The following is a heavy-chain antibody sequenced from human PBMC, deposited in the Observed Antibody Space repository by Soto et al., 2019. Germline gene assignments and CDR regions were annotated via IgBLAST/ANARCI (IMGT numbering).Heavy chain of an antibody. Sequence: GSVKVSFKAYGYTFTSYGISWVRQAPGQGLEWMGWISAYNGNTNYAQKLQGRVTMTTDTSTSTAYMELRSLRSDDTAVYYCASYYDFWSRGWFDPWGQGTLVTVSS. CDR1: GYTFTSYG. J-gene: IGHJ5*02. V-gene: IGHV1-18*01. CDR2: ISAYNGNT. D-gene: IGHD3-3*01. CDR3: ASYYDFWSRGWFDP.